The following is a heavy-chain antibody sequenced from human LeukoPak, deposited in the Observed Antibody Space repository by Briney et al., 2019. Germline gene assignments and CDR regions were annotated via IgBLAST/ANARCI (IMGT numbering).Heavy chain of an antibody. CDR2: IYYSGST. Sequence: SETLSLTCTVSGGSISSGGYYWSWIRQPPGKGLEWIGSIYYSGSTYYNPSLKSRVTISVDTSKNQFSLKLSSVTAADTAVYYCARGSIAVAAPFDYWGQGTLVTVSS. J-gene: IGHJ4*02. D-gene: IGHD6-19*01. CDR3: ARGSIAVAAPFDY. V-gene: IGHV4-39*07. CDR1: GGSISSGGYY.